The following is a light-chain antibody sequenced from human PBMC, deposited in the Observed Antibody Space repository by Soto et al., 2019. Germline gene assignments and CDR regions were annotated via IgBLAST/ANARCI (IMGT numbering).Light chain of an antibody. Sequence: GDRVTITCRASQGISSAVAWYQQKPGKAPKLLIYAASSLQSGVPSRFSGSXXXTXXTXTIRXLEPEDFALYYCQQYGGSPITLGLGTRLEIK. CDR3: QQYGGSPIT. J-gene: IGKJ5*01. CDR1: QGISSA. V-gene: IGKV1-13*02. CDR2: AAS.